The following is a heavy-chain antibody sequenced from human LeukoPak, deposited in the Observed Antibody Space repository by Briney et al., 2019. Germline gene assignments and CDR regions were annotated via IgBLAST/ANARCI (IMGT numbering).Heavy chain of an antibody. CDR3: AREGGYGDPIGY. CDR2: IYTSGST. Sequence: SQTLSLTCTVSGGSISSGSYYWSWIRQPAGKGLEWIGRIYTSGSTNYNPSLKSRVTISVDTSKNQFSLKLSSVTAADTAVYYCAREGGYGDPIGYWGQGTLVTVSS. J-gene: IGHJ4*02. V-gene: IGHV4-61*02. D-gene: IGHD4-17*01. CDR1: GGSISSGSYY.